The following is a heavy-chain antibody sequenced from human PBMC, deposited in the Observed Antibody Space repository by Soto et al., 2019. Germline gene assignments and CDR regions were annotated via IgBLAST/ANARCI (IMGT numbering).Heavy chain of an antibody. CDR3: ARGIDGYYYGSGSSMNWFDP. D-gene: IGHD3-10*01. CDR2: IYYSGST. CDR1: GGSISSGDYY. Sequence: SETMSLTCTVSGGSISSGDYYWSWIRQPPGKGLEWIGYIYYSGSTYYNPSLKSRVTISVDTPKNQFSLKLSSVTAADTAVYYCARGIDGYYYGSGSSMNWFDPWGQGTLVTVSS. J-gene: IGHJ5*02. V-gene: IGHV4-30-4*01.